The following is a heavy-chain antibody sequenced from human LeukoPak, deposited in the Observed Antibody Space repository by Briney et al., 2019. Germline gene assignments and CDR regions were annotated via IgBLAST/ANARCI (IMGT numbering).Heavy chain of an antibody. V-gene: IGHV4-39*01. CDR3: ARWISIAAARNAFDI. CDR1: GGSISSSSYY. CDR2: IYDSGST. D-gene: IGHD6-13*01. Sequence: SETLSLTCTVSGGSISSSSYYWGWIRQPPGKGLEWIGFIYDSGSTYYNPSLKSRVTISVDTSKNQFSVKLSSVTAADTAVYYCARWISIAAARNAFDIWGQGTMVTVPS. J-gene: IGHJ3*02.